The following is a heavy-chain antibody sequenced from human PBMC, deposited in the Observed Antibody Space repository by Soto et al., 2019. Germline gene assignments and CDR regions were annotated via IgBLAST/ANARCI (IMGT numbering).Heavy chain of an antibody. V-gene: IGHV3-53*01. CDR3: ARGPHVGISTS. Sequence: GGSLRLSCAASGFNVSSNYMSWVRQAPGKGLEWLSVIYSGGSPYYAESVKGRFTISRDNSKNTLNLQMNALRVEDTAVYYCARGPHVGISTSWGQGALVTVSS. CDR2: IYSGGSP. CDR1: GFNVSSNY. D-gene: IGHD2-2*01. J-gene: IGHJ4*02.